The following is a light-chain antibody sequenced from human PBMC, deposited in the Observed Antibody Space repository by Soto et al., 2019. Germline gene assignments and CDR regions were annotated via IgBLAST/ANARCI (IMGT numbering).Light chain of an antibody. Sequence: PRGTLSLYKEERATLSCRASQSVSSSYLAWYQQKPGQAPRLLIYGASSRATGIPDRFSGSGSGTDFTLTISRLEPEDFAVYYCQQYGSSGTFGQGTKAAIK. CDR3: QQYGSSGT. CDR1: QSVSSSY. J-gene: IGKJ1*01. CDR2: GAS. V-gene: IGKV3-20*01.